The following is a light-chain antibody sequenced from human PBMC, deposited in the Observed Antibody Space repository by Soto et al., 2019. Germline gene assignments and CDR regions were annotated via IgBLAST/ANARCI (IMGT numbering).Light chain of an antibody. V-gene: IGKV3-11*01. Sequence: EIVLTQSPATLSLSPGERATLSRRASQSISSHLVWYQQKLGQAPRLLIYDASNRATGIPARFSGSGSGTDFTLTISSLEPEDFAVYYCQQRPNWPLTFGGGTRVEIK. CDR3: QQRPNWPLT. CDR2: DAS. J-gene: IGKJ4*01. CDR1: QSISSH.